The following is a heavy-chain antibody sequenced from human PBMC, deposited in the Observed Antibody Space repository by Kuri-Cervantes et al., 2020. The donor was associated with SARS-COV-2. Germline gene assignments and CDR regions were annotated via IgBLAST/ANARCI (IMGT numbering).Heavy chain of an antibody. CDR3: ARGHTSSSWDNWFDP. CDR1: GYTFTGYY. Sequence: ASVKVSCKASGYTFTGYYMHWVRQAPGQGLEWMGWINPNSGGTNYAQKLQGRVTMTTDTSTSTAYMELRSLRSDDTAVYYCARGHTSSSWDNWFDPWGQGTRVTFSS. J-gene: IGHJ5*02. V-gene: IGHV1-2*02. CDR2: INPNSGGT. D-gene: IGHD6-13*01.